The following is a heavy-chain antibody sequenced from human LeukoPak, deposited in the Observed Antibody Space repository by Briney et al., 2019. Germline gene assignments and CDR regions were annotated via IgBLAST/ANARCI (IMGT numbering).Heavy chain of an antibody. CDR2: IYSGGSI. CDR3: ARPPYGGVDY. V-gene: IGHV3-66*04. D-gene: IGHD4-23*01. J-gene: IGHJ4*02. Sequence: GGSLRLSCAASGFTFNSYAMSWVRQAPGKGLEWVSVIYSGGSIYYADSVKGRFTISRDKSKNTLYLQMNSLRAEDTAVYYCARPPYGGVDYWGQGTLVTVSS. CDR1: GFTFNSYA.